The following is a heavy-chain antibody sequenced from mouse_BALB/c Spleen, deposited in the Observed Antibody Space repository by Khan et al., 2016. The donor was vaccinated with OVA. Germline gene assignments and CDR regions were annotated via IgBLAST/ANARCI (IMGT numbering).Heavy chain of an antibody. Sequence: EVKLEESGGGLVQPGGSMKLSCVASGFTFSNYWMNWVRQSPEKGLEWVAEIRLKSNNYTTHYAESVKGRFTISRDDSKSGVYLQMNNLRAVDTGIYDCPLPPWFAYWGQGTLVTVSA. CDR1: GFTFSNYW. CDR3: PLPPWFAY. CDR2: IRLKSNNYTT. V-gene: IGHV6-6*02. J-gene: IGHJ3*01.